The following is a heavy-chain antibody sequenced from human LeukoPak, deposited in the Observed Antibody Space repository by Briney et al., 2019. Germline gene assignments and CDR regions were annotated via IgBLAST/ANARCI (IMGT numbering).Heavy chain of an antibody. J-gene: IGHJ6*02. CDR3: ARQPSRPPLYYYGMDV. Sequence: PSETLSLTCAVYGGSFSGYYWSWIRQPPGKGLEWIGEINHSGSTNYNPSLKSRVTISVDTSKNQFSLKLSSVTAADTAVYYCARQPSRPPLYYYGMDVWGQGTTVTVSS. V-gene: IGHV4-34*01. CDR1: GGSFSGYY. CDR2: INHSGST.